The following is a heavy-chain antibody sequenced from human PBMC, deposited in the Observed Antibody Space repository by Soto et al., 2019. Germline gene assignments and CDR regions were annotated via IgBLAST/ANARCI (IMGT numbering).Heavy chain of an antibody. CDR3: ARLSNLDYGDLAFDI. CDR2: IYYSGST. D-gene: IGHD4-17*01. V-gene: IGHV4-59*08. J-gene: IGHJ3*02. Sequence: SETLSLTCTVSGGSISSYYWSWIRQPPGKGLEWIGYIYYSGSTNYNPSLKSRVTISVDTSKNQFSLKLSSVTAADTAVYYCARLSNLDYGDLAFDIWGQGTMVTVS. CDR1: GGSISSYY.